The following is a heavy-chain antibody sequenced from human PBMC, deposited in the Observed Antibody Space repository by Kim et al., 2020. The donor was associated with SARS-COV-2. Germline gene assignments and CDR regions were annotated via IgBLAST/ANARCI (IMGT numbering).Heavy chain of an antibody. CDR3: AREFSGTKSNSVYDF. V-gene: IGHV3-21*01. Sequence: GGSLRLSCEASAFTFNSYNMNWVRQAPGKGLEWVSVINNGGPYAFYADSVEGRFTVSRDDAKNSLYLQMNSLRAEDTGVYYCAREFSGTKSNSVYDFWGQGTLVTVSS. J-gene: IGHJ4*02. CDR2: INNGGPYA. CDR1: AFTFNSYN. D-gene: IGHD1-26*01.